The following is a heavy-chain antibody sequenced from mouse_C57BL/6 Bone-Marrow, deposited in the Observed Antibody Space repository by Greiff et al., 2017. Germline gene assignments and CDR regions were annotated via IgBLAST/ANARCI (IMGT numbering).Heavy chain of an antibody. CDR3: ARNDYDRFAY. Sequence: VQLQQPGAELVMPGASVKLSCKASGYTFTSYWMHWVKQRPGQGLEWIGEIDPSDSYTNYNQKFKGKSTLTVDKSSSTAYMQLSGLTSEDSAVYYFARNDYDRFAYWGQGTLVTVSA. CDR2: IDPSDSYT. V-gene: IGHV1-69*01. D-gene: IGHD2-4*01. J-gene: IGHJ3*01. CDR1: GYTFTSYW.